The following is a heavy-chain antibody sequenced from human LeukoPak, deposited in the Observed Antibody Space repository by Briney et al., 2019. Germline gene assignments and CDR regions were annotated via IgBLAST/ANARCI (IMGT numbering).Heavy chain of an antibody. CDR3: ARRITVAFDY. CDR2: IYWNDDK. Sequence: SGPTLVKPTQTLTLTFTFSGFSLSTSEVGVGWIRQPPGKALEWLAIIYWNDDKYYSPSLKSRLTITKDTSKNQVVLTMTNMDPVDTATYYCARRITVAFDYWGQGTLVTDSS. CDR1: GFSLSTSEVG. V-gene: IGHV2-5*01. D-gene: IGHD6-19*01. J-gene: IGHJ4*02.